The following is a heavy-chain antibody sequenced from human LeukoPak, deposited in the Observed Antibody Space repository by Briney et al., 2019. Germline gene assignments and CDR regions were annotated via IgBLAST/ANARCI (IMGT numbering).Heavy chain of an antibody. Sequence: GGSLRLSCAASGFTFSSYGMHWVRQAPGKGLEWVAFIRYDGSNKYYADSVKGRFTISRDNSKNTLYLQMGSLRAEDMAVYYCARTCGGDCYQYFDYWGQGTLVTVSS. D-gene: IGHD2-21*02. CDR3: ARTCGGDCYQYFDY. V-gene: IGHV3-30*02. CDR1: GFTFSSYG. CDR2: IRYDGSNK. J-gene: IGHJ4*02.